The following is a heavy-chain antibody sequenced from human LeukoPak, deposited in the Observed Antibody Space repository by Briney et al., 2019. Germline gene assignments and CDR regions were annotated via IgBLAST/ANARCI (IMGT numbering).Heavy chain of an antibody. D-gene: IGHD5-18*01. CDR2: ISYDGSNK. Sequence: GRSLRLSCAASGFTFSSYAMHWVRQAPGKGLEWVAVISYDGSNKYYADSVKGRFTISRDNSKNTLYLQMNSLRAEDTAVYYCARVYPVDTATVYSTGYFDYWGQGTLVTVSS. CDR3: ARVYPVDTATVYSTGYFDY. CDR1: GFTFSSYA. V-gene: IGHV3-30*04. J-gene: IGHJ4*02.